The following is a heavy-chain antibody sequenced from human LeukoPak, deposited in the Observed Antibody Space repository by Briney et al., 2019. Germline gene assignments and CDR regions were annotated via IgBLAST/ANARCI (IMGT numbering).Heavy chain of an antibody. CDR1: GFTFSSYA. V-gene: IGHV3-23*01. Sequence: GGSLRLSCAASGFTFSSYAMSWVRRAPGKGLEWVSGISGSGGNTYYVDSVKGRFTISRDNSRNTLYLQMNSLRAEDTAVYFCAKGYNWNYLGNWFDPWGQGTLVTVSS. D-gene: IGHD1-7*01. CDR2: ISGSGGNT. J-gene: IGHJ5*02. CDR3: AKGYNWNYLGNWFDP.